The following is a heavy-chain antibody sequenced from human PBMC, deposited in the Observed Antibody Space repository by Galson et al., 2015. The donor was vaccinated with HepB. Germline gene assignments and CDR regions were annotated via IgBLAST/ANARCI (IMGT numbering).Heavy chain of an antibody. J-gene: IGHJ4*02. V-gene: IGHV1-46*01. Sequence: SVKVSCKASGYTFTSYYMHWVRQAPGQGLEWMGIINLSGGSTSYAQTFQGRVTMTRDTSTSTVYMELSSLRAEDTAVYYCARSDSSGWYGDYWGQGTLVPVSS. D-gene: IGHD6-19*01. CDR3: ARSDSSGWYGDY. CDR1: GYTFTSYY. CDR2: INLSGGST.